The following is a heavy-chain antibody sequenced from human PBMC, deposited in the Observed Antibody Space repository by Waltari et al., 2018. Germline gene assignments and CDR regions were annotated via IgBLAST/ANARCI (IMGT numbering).Heavy chain of an antibody. J-gene: IGHJ4*02. CDR2: IYYSGST. V-gene: IGHV4-39*01. CDR1: GGSISSSSYY. CDR3: ARRLDYGGNPGVFENYFDY. D-gene: IGHD4-17*01. Sequence: QLQLQESGPGLVKPSETLSLTCTVSGGSISSSSYYWGWIRQPPGKGLEWIGSIYYSGSTYYNPSLKSRVTISVDTSKTQFSLKLSSVTAADTAVYYCARRLDYGGNPGVFENYFDYWGQGTLVTVSS.